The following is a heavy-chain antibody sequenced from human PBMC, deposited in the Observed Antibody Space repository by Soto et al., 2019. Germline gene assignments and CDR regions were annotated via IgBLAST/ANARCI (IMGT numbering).Heavy chain of an antibody. Sequence: SETLSLTCAVSGYSITSGYYWGWIRQPPGKGLEWMGTIHHTGGTYYNPSLKSRVSMSIDTSKNQFSLRLSSVTAADTAVYYCARGPWIPIQLWLPWFDPWGQGTLVTVSS. CDR2: IHHTGGT. V-gene: IGHV4-38-2*01. D-gene: IGHD5-18*01. CDR3: ARGPWIPIQLWLPWFDP. J-gene: IGHJ5*02. CDR1: GYSITSGYY.